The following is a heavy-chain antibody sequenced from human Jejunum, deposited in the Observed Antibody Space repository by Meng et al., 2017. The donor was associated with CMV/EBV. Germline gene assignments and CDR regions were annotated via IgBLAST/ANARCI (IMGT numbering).Heavy chain of an antibody. J-gene: IGHJ4*02. D-gene: IGHD3-3*01. CDR1: GTIDTGGKF. Sequence: GTIDTGGKFWRWNRQRPGKGSEWIGNIYYYRGGKNYSTSFKSRVTISMDTSKNQFSLKLTSVTAADTAIYYCARLLWSGDVCFDYWGQGTLVTVSS. CDR2: IYYYRGGK. CDR3: ARLLWSGDVCFDY. V-gene: IGHV4-31*02.